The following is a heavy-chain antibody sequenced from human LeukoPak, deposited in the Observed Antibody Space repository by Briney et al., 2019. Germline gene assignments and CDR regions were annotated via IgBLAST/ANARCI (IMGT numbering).Heavy chain of an antibody. V-gene: IGHV1-2*02. J-gene: IGHJ4*02. Sequence: ASVKVSCKASGYTFTGYYMHWVRQAPGQGLEWMGCINPNSGGTNYAQKFQGRVTMTRDTSISTAYMELSRLRSDDTAVYYCARDQNYFDWLPHYWGQGTLVTVSS. D-gene: IGHD3-9*01. CDR1: GYTFTGYY. CDR3: ARDQNYFDWLPHY. CDR2: INPNSGGT.